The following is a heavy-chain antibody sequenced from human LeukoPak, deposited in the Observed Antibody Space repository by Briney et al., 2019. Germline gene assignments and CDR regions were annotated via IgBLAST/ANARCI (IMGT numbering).Heavy chain of an antibody. D-gene: IGHD2-2*02. CDR3: ARSGWRYCSSTSCYSWLDP. CDR2: ISSSSSYI. Sequence: KPGGSLRLSCAASGFTFSSYSMNWVRQAPGKGLEWVSSISSSSSYIYYADSVKGRFTISRDNAKNSLYLQMNSLRAEDTAVYYCARSGWRYCSSTSCYSWLDPWGQGTLVTVSS. V-gene: IGHV3-21*01. CDR1: GFTFSSYS. J-gene: IGHJ5*02.